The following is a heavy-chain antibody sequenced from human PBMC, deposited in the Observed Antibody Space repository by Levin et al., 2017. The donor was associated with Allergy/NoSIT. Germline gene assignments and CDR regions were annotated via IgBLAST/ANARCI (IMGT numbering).Heavy chain of an antibody. V-gene: IGHV4-61*08. CDR1: GGSVNSDGVYY. CDR3: ARGIDTYKVHY. CDR2: IHYSGST. J-gene: IGHJ4*02. Sequence: PSETLSLTCTVSGGSVNSDGVYYWTGIRQPPGRGLEWIAHIHYSGSTIYNPSLNSRVTISRDTSKNQLYLKLTSVTIADTAVYYCARGIDTYKVHYWGQGTLVTVSS. D-gene: IGHD5-24*01.